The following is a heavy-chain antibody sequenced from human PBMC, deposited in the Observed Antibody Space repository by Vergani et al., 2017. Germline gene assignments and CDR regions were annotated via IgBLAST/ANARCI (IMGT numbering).Heavy chain of an antibody. J-gene: IGHJ1*01. CDR2: IKQDGSEK. CDR3: TTAWGLYYLHGEYFQY. D-gene: IGHD3-10*01. Sequence: EVQLVESGGGLLQPGGSLRLSCAAPGFTFSSYWMSWVRQATGKGLEWVANIKQDGSEKYYVDSVKGRFTISIANSKNTLFLPMNSLKDEDTAVYYCTTAWGLYYLHGEYFQYWGRGTLVSVSS. V-gene: IGHV3-7*03. CDR1: GFTFSSYW.